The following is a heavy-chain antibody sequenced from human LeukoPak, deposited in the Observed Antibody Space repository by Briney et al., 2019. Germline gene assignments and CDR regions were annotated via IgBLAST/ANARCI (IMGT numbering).Heavy chain of an antibody. Sequence: GGSLRLSCAASGFTFSDYHMTWIRQAPGKGLEWVSYISGSSIYTRYADSVKGRFTISRDNAKNSLYLQMTSLRAEDTALYYCVRDISDYYFDYWGQGTLVTVSS. V-gene: IGHV3-11*05. D-gene: IGHD3-22*01. CDR1: GFTFSDYH. CDR2: ISGSSIYT. CDR3: VRDISDYYFDY. J-gene: IGHJ4*02.